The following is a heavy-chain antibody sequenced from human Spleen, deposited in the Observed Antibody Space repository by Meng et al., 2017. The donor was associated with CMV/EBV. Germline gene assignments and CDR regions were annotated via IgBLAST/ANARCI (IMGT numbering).Heavy chain of an antibody. CDR2: VWDNGNRQ. CDR1: GFTFSNYG. CDR3: AKDIRNMAGGDY. V-gene: IGHV3-33*06. D-gene: IGHD2-21*01. J-gene: IGHJ4*02. Sequence: GGSLRLSCAASGFTFSNYGMHWVRQAPGKGLEWVAIVWDNGNRQYYADSVKGRFTISRDNSRNTLYLQMSSLRAEDTAVYYCAKDIRNMAGGDYWGQGTLVTVSS.